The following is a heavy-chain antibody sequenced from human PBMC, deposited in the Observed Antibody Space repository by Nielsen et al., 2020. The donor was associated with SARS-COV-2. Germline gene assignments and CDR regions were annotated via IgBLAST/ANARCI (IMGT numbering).Heavy chain of an antibody. Sequence: GGSLRLSCAASGFTFSSYGMHWVRQAPGKGLEWMADISYDGSNKYYADSVKGRFTISRDNSKNTLYLQMNSLRAEDTAVYYCAKDLQDGYNSADIDYWGQGTLVTVSS. CDR2: ISYDGSNK. J-gene: IGHJ4*02. D-gene: IGHD5-24*01. CDR3: AKDLQDGYNSADIDY. V-gene: IGHV3-30*18. CDR1: GFTFSSYG.